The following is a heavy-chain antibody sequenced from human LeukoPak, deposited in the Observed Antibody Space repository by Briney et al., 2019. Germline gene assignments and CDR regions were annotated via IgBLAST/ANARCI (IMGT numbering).Heavy chain of an antibody. Sequence: PGGSLRLSGAASGFTFSNAWMSWVRQAPGKGLEWVGRIKSKTDGGTTDYAAPVKGRFTISRDDSKNTLYLQMNSLKTEDTAVYYCTTEVPSYYYDSSGYSNWGQRTLVTVSS. V-gene: IGHV3-15*01. CDR2: IKSKTDGGTT. CDR3: TTEVPSYYYDSSGYSN. D-gene: IGHD3-22*01. J-gene: IGHJ4*02. CDR1: GFTFSNAW.